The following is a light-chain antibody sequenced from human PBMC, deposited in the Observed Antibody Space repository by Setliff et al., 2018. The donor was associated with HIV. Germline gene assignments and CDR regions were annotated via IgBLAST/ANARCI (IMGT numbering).Light chain of an antibody. J-gene: IGLJ1*01. CDR1: SSNIGADYD. V-gene: IGLV1-40*01. Sequence: QSVLTQPPSVSGAPGQRVTFSCTGSSSNIGADYDVHWYQQFPGTAPKLLIKGNGDRPSGVPARFSGSKSGNTASLTISGLQAEDEADYYCGSCTTTSPCAFGTGTKVTVL. CDR2: GNG. CDR3: GSCTTTSPCA.